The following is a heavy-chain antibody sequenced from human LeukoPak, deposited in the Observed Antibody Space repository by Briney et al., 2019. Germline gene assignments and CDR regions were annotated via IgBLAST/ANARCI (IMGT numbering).Heavy chain of an antibody. CDR3: SRDFSNGYFRHFDF. V-gene: IGHV3-9*01. CDR2: ISWKSNNI. D-gene: IGHD3-22*01. Sequence: GGSLRLSCVTSGFTFEYHAMHWVRQGPGKGLEWLAGISWKSNNIIYADSMRGRVTSSRVNAKNSLFLQMNSRGVEDPAFGYCSRDFSNGYFRHFDFWGRGTQVTVSS. CDR1: GFTFEYHA. J-gene: IGHJ4*02.